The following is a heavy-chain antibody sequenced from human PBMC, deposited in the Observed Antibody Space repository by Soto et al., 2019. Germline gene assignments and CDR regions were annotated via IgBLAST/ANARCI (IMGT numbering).Heavy chain of an antibody. D-gene: IGHD4-17*01. CDR1: GFTFSSYG. CDR3: ASPLHDYGGNSGHDAFEI. J-gene: IGHJ3*02. V-gene: IGHV3-33*01. CDR2: IWYDGSNK. Sequence: GGSLRLSCAASGFTFSSYGMHWVRQAPGKGLEWVAVIWYDGSNKYYADSVKGRFTISRDNSKNTLYLQMNSLRAEDTAVYYCASPLHDYGGNSGHDAFEIWGQGTMVTVAS.